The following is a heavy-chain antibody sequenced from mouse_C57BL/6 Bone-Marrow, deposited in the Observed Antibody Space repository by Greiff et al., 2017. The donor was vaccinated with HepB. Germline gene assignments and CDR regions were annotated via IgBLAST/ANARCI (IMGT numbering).Heavy chain of an antibody. V-gene: IGHV1-47*01. D-gene: IGHD1-1*01. CDR3: ARGGYYGSSLWFAY. CDR1: GYTFTTYP. CDR2: FHPYNDDT. J-gene: IGHJ3*01. Sequence: VKLMESGAELVKPGASVKMSCKASGYTFTTYPIEWMKQNHGKSLEWIGNFHPYNDDTKYNEKFKGKATLTVEKSSSTVYLELSRLTSDDSAVYYCARGGYYGSSLWFAYWGQVTLVTVSA.